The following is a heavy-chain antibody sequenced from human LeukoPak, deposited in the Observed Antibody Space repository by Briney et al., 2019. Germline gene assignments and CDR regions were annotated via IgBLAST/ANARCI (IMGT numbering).Heavy chain of an antibody. CDR3: ARDLAPSTIMARWFDP. CDR1: GFTFSSYS. D-gene: IGHD3-3*01. CDR2: ISSNSRYI. Sequence: GGSLRLSCAASGFTFSSYSMNWVRQAPGKGLEWVASISSNSRYIHYADSLKGRFTISRDNAKDSLFLHMSSLRAEDTAVYYCARDLAPSTIMARWFDPWGQGTLVTVSS. J-gene: IGHJ5*02. V-gene: IGHV3-21*01.